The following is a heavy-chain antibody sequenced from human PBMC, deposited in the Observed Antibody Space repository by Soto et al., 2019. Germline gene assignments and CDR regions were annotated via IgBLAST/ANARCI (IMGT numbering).Heavy chain of an antibody. Sequence: VVSLRLSGAASGFTFSSYAMSWVRQAPGKGLEWVSAISGSVGSTYYADSVKGRFTISRDNSKNTLYLQMNSLRAEDTAVYYCAKGNSGYSVYWGQGTLVTVSS. CDR1: GFTFSSYA. J-gene: IGHJ4*02. CDR2: ISGSVGST. V-gene: IGHV3-23*01. CDR3: AKGNSGYSVY. D-gene: IGHD3-22*01.